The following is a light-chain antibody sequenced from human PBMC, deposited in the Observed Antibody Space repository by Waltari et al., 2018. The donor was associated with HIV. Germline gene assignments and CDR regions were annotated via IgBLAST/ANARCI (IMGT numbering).Light chain of an antibody. J-gene: IGKJ2*01. V-gene: IGKV3D-20*01. CDR3: HQFGSSVSYT. Sequence: ELVFTQSPPPLSFSPGESLPLSCDPSQYIKNIYLVWYHQKGRLAPTLLIYYASWSVSGSPDRISGSGSGTDVTLTISRLEPDDFSTYYCHQFGSSVSYTFGQGTKLEIK. CDR1: QYIKNIY. CDR2: YAS.